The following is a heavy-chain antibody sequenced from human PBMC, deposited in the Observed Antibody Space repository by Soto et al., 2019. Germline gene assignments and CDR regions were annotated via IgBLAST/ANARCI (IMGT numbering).Heavy chain of an antibody. CDR2: IKSKTDGGTT. CDR3: TTTPYYYGSGSYYKADY. J-gene: IGHJ4*02. CDR1: GFTFSNAW. V-gene: IGHV3-15*01. D-gene: IGHD3-10*01. Sequence: GGSLRLSCAASGFTFSNAWMSWVRQAPGKGLEWVGRIKSKTDGGTTDYAAPVTGRFTISRDDSKNTLYLQMNSLKTEDTAVYYCTTTPYYYGSGSYYKADYWGQGTLVTVSS.